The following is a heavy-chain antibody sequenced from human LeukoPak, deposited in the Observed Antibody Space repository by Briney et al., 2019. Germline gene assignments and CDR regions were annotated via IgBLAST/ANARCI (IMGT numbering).Heavy chain of an antibody. D-gene: IGHD3-9*01. V-gene: IGHV1-2*02. CDR3: ARPILTGYYSDLKASSNFDY. J-gene: IGHJ4*02. CDR1: GYTFTGYY. CDR2: INPNSGGT. Sequence: ASVKVSCKASGYTFTGYYMHWLRQAPGQGLEWMGWINPNSGGTNYAQKFQGRVTMTRDTSISTAYMELSRLRSDDTAVYYCARPILTGYYSDLKASSNFDYWGQGTLVTVSS.